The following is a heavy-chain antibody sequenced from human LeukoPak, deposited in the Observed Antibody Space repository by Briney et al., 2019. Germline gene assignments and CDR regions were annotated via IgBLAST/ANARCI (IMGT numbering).Heavy chain of an antibody. CDR2: IKQDGSEK. D-gene: IGHD2-2*01. V-gene: IGHV3-7*01. Sequence: QPGGSLRLSCAASGFTFSSYWMSWVRQAPGKGLEWVANIKQDGSEKYYVDSVKGRFTISRDNAKNSLYLQMNSLRAEDTAVYYCARDRAGILGYCSSTSCGGAFDIWGQGTMVTVSS. CDR3: ARDRAGILGYCSSTSCGGAFDI. CDR1: GFTFSSYW. J-gene: IGHJ3*02.